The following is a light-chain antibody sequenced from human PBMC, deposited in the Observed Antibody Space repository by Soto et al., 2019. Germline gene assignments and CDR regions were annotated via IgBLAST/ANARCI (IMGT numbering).Light chain of an antibody. CDR2: QVT. Sequence: QSALTQPASVSGSPGQSITISCTGTSNDIGHYDLVSWFQHHPGKAPQVIIYQVTKRPSGVSNRFSGSKSGNTASLTISGLQAEDETDYYCFSYTSSGTYVFGTGTKLTVL. CDR1: SNDIGHYDL. V-gene: IGLV2-14*02. J-gene: IGLJ1*01. CDR3: FSYTSSGTYV.